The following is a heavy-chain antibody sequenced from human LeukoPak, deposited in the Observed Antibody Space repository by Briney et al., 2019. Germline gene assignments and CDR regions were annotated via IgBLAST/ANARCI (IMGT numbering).Heavy chain of an antibody. CDR2: ISGSGGST. CDR3: AKHARRRYCSSTSCLGDWFDP. D-gene: IGHD2-2*01. Sequence: GGSLRLSCAASGFTFSSYAMSWVRQAPGKGLEWVSAISGSGGSTYYADSVKGRFTISRDNSKNTLYLQMNSLRAEDTAVYYCAKHARRRYCSSTSCLGDWFDPWGQGTLVTVSS. J-gene: IGHJ5*02. V-gene: IGHV3-23*01. CDR1: GFTFSSYA.